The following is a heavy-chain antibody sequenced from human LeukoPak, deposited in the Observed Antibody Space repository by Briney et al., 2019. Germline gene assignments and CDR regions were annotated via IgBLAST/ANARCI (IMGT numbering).Heavy chain of an antibody. D-gene: IGHD6-19*01. CDR2: VNHSGGT. CDR1: GGSFSGYY. Sequence: SETLSLTCAVYGGSFSGYYWTWIRQPPGKGLEWIGEVNHSGGTNYNPSLKSRVTISVDTSKNQFSLKLSSVTAADTAVYYCASFLVKQWLLPFDYWGQGTLVTVSS. J-gene: IGHJ4*02. V-gene: IGHV4-34*01. CDR3: ASFLVKQWLLPFDY.